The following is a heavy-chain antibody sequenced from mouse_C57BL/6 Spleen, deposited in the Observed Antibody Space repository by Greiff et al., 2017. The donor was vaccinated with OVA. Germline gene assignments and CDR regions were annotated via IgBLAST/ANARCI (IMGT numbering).Heavy chain of an antibody. CDR3: ARLEGYGGFAY. CDR1: GYTFTSYW. CDR2: IHPNSGST. V-gene: IGHV1-64*01. J-gene: IGHJ3*01. Sequence: VQLQQPGAELVKPGASVKLSCKASGYTFTSYWMHWVKQRPGQGLEWIGMIHPNSGSTNYNEKFKSKATLTVDKSSSTAYMQLSSLTSEDSAVYYCARLEGYGGFAYWGQGTLVTVSA. D-gene: IGHD2-2*01.